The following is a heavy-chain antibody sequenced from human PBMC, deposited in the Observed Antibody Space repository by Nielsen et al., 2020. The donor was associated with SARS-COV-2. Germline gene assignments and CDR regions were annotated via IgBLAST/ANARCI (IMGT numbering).Heavy chain of an antibody. Sequence: SETLSLTCTVSGGSISSSSYYWGWIRQPPGKGLEWIGYIYYSGSTYYNPSLKSRVTISVGTSKNQFSLKLSSVTAADTAVYYCARAVGGYYDSSGYYYWGQGTLVTVSS. D-gene: IGHD3-22*01. CDR2: IYYSGST. V-gene: IGHV4-30-4*08. CDR3: ARAVGGYYDSSGYYY. J-gene: IGHJ4*02. CDR1: GGSISSSSYY.